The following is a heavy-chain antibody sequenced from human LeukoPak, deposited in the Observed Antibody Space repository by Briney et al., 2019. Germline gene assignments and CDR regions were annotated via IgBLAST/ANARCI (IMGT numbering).Heavy chain of an antibody. Sequence: SETLSLTCTVSGGSISSFYWSWIRQPPGKGLEWIGYIYNSGSTNHNPSLKSRVTISVDTSKNQFSLKLSSVTAADTAVYYCTRLIMSSIYYYYMDVWGKGTTVTVSS. CDR3: TRLIMSSIYYYYMDV. J-gene: IGHJ6*03. CDR2: IYNSGST. V-gene: IGHV4-59*01. D-gene: IGHD3-10*01. CDR1: GGSISSFY.